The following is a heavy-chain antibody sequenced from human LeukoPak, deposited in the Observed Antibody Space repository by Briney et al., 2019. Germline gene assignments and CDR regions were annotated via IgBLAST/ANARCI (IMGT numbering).Heavy chain of an antibody. J-gene: IGHJ6*02. CDR1: GYTFTGYY. V-gene: IGHV1-2*02. D-gene: IGHD2-21*02. CDR2: INPNSGGT. Sequence: ASVKVSCKASGYTFTGYYMHWVRQAPGQGLEWMGWINPNSGGTNYAQKFQGRVTITADKSTSTAYMELSSLRSEDTAVYYCARNIVVVTASNGMDVWGQGTTVTVSS. CDR3: ARNIVVVTASNGMDV.